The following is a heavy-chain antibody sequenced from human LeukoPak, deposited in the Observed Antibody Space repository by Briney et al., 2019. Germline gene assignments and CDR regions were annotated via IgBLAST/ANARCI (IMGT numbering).Heavy chain of an antibody. D-gene: IGHD6-13*01. J-gene: IGHJ4*02. Sequence: GGSLRLSCAVSGFTFSSYEMNWVRQAPGKGLEWVSYISSSGSTIYYADSVKGRFTISRDNAKNSLYLQMNSLRAEDTAVYYCARPFSYSSSWRGFDCWGQGALVTVSS. CDR2: ISSSGSTI. CDR1: GFTFSSYE. V-gene: IGHV3-48*03. CDR3: ARPFSYSSSWRGFDC.